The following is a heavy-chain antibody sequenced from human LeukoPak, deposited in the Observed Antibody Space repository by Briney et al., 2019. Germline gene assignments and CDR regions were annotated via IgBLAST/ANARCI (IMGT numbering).Heavy chain of an antibody. CDR1: GYTFTTYY. CDR2: INPRGGST. Sequence: ASVKVSCKASGYTFTTYYMHWVRQAPGQGLEWMGIINPRGGSTSYAQKFQGRVTMTRDTSTSTVYVELSSLRSEDTAVYYCARDPYGSGPEEYYFDYWGQGTLVTVSS. V-gene: IGHV1-46*01. D-gene: IGHD3-10*01. J-gene: IGHJ4*02. CDR3: ARDPYGSGPEEYYFDY.